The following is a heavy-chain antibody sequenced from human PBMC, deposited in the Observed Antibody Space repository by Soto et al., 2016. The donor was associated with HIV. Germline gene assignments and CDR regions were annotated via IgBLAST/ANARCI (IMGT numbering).Heavy chain of an antibody. CDR3: ARIAAPPSPALRAFDI. V-gene: IGHV4-59*02. Sequence: QLLLQESGPGLVKPSETLSLTCTVSGDSVNNFYWSWIRQPPGKTLEWIGTIHHSETPQQQSLPQESSLHVIRQVQEPVLPDPESMTAADTAVYYCARIAAPPSPALRAFDIVGQGQWSPSLQ. CDR2: IHHSETP. CDR1: GDSVNNFY. J-gene: IGHJ3*02.